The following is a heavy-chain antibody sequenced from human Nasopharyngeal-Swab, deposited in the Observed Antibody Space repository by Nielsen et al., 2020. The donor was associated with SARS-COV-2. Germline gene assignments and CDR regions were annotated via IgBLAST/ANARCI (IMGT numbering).Heavy chain of an antibody. J-gene: IGHJ5*02. V-gene: IGHV5-51*01. CDR3: ARRAARDGYNYEVDP. D-gene: IGHD5-24*01. CDR2: VYHGNSEV. Sequence: GASLKISCMASGYSFVNHWIGWVRQQSGKGLEWMGMVYHGNSEVAYSPFFQGQVTISADKSISTAYLQWSSLRASDTAMYFCARRAARDGYNYEVDPWGQGTQVTVSS. CDR1: GYSFVNHW.